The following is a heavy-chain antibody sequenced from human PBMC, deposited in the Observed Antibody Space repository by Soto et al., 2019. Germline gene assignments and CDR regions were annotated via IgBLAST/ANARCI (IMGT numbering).Heavy chain of an antibody. J-gene: IGHJ4*02. CDR3: TTDRTLKNYYYVWGSYQTDNNYFDY. Sequence: GGSLRLSCAASGFTFSNAWMNWVRQAPGKGLEWVGRIKSKTDGGTTDYAAPVKGRFTISRDDSKNTLYLQMNSLKTEDTAVYYCTTDRTLKNYYYVWGSYQTDNNYFDYWGQGTLVTVLL. CDR2: IKSKTDGGTT. D-gene: IGHD3-16*02. CDR1: GFTFSNAW. V-gene: IGHV3-15*07.